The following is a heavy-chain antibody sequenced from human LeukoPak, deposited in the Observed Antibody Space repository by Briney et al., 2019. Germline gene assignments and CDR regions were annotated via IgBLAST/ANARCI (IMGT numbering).Heavy chain of an antibody. Sequence: GGSLRLSCVASGFTISNFGMHWVRQAPGKGLEWVAFIRFDGNNNFYADSVKGRFTISRDNSKNSLYLQVSSLRAEDTAVYYCAKDRTMAPSWGFDYWGQGTLVTVSS. D-gene: IGHD1-1*01. CDR2: IRFDGNNN. V-gene: IGHV3-30*02. CDR1: GFTISNFG. CDR3: AKDRTMAPSWGFDY. J-gene: IGHJ4*02.